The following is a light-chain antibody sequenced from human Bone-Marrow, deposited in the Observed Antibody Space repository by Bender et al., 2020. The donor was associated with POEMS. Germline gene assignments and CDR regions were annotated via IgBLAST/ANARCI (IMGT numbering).Light chain of an antibody. J-gene: IGLJ1*01. Sequence: QSVLTQPPSVSGAPGQRVTISCTGSSSNTGSGYDINWYQHLPGTAPKLLIYGYNNRPSGVPDRFSGSKSGNTASLTVSGLQAEDEADYYCSSYAGNNNYVFGTGTKVTVL. CDR2: GYN. V-gene: IGLV1-40*01. CDR3: SSYAGNNNYV. CDR1: SSNTGSGYD.